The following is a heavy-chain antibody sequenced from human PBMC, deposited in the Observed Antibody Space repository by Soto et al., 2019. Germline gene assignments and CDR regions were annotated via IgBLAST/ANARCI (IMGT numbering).Heavy chain of an antibody. V-gene: IGHV4-34*01. Sequence: TLSLTCAVYGGSFSGYYWSWIRQPPGKGLEWIGEINHSGSTNYNPSLKSRVTISVDTSRNQFSLKLSSVTAADTAVYYCARNSGYDKDFDYWGQGTLVTVSS. D-gene: IGHD5-12*01. J-gene: IGHJ4*02. CDR3: ARNSGYDKDFDY. CDR2: INHSGST. CDR1: GGSFSGYY.